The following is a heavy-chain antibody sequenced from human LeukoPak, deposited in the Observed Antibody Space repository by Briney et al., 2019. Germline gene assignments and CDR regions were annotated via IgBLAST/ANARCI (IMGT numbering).Heavy chain of an antibody. V-gene: IGHV4-59*08. D-gene: IGHD2-2*01. CDR2: FYYRGST. CDR3: ARHGDCRGTSCSHK. Sequence: SETLSLTCTVSGGSISSYYWSWIRQPPGKGLEWIGSFYYRGSTYYNPSLKSRVTISVDTSKNQFSLKLTSVTAADTAVYYCARHGDCRGTSCSHKWGQGTLVTVSP. J-gene: IGHJ4*02. CDR1: GGSISSYY.